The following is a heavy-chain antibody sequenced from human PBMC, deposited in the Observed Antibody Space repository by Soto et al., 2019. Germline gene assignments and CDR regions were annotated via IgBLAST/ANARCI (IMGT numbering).Heavy chain of an antibody. V-gene: IGHV3-53*04. Sequence: GGSLRLSCAASGFTVSSNYMSWVRQAPGKGLEWVSVIYSGGSKYYAESGKGRFTISRHNSKNTPYLQMNSLRAEDTAVYYCARADQILGGFDYWGQGTLVTVSS. CDR1: GFTVSSNY. CDR3: ARADQILGGFDY. CDR2: IYSGGSK. J-gene: IGHJ4*02. D-gene: IGHD3-16*01.